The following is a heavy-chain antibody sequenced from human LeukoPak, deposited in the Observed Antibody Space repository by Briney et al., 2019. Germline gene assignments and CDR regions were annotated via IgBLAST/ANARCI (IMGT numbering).Heavy chain of an antibody. CDR1: GFTFSSYS. J-gene: IGHJ6*02. CDR2: ISSSSSYI. Sequence: PGGSLRLSCAASGFTFSSYSMNWVRQAPGKGLEWVSSISSSSSYIYYADSVKGRFTISRDNAKNSLYLQMNSLRAEDTAVYYCARADTAMTHYYYGMDVWGQGTTVTVSS. CDR3: ARADTAMTHYYYGMDV. V-gene: IGHV3-21*01. D-gene: IGHD5-18*01.